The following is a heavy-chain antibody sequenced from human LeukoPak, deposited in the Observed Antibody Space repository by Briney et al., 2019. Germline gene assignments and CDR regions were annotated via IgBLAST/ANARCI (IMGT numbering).Heavy chain of an antibody. J-gene: IGHJ6*03. D-gene: IGHD1-26*01. CDR2: ISFSGTT. Sequence: PETLSLTCTVSGGSINNYYWTWIRQPPGKGLEWIGYISFSGTTNYNPSLKSRVTISLDTSNNQFSLKLTSVTAADTAVYYCARISPSSGTYWGSLYYYMDVWGKGTTVTVSS. CDR3: ARISPSSGTYWGSLYYYMDV. CDR1: GGSINNYY. V-gene: IGHV4-59*01.